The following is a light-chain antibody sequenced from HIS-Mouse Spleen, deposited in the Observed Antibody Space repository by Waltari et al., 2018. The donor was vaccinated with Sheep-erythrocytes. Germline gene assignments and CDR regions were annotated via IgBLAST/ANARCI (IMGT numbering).Light chain of an antibody. Sequence: QSALTQPASVSGSPGQSITISCTGTSSDVGSYNLVSWYQQHPGKAPKLMIYGGSKRPSGVSIRFPGSKSGNTAYLTISGLQAEDEADYGCCSQAGSSTPWVFGGGTKLTVL. CDR2: GGS. CDR1: SSDVGSYNL. V-gene: IGLV2-23*01. CDR3: CSQAGSSTPWV. J-gene: IGLJ3*02.